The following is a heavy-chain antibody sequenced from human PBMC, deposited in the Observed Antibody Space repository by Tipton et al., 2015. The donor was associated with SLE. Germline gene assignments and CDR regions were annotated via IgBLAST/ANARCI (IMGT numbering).Heavy chain of an antibody. J-gene: IGHJ4*02. V-gene: IGHV4-31*03. CDR1: GDSINSDGYF. D-gene: IGHD4-11*01. Sequence: TLSLTCTASGDSINSDGYFWTWIRQPPGKGLEWIGYIYYSGSTYYNPSLQSRLTMSVDTSRNQFSLKLTSVTAADTAVYLCARFDYSNWDDYWGQGTLVTVSS. CDR3: ARFDYSNWDDY. CDR2: IYYSGST.